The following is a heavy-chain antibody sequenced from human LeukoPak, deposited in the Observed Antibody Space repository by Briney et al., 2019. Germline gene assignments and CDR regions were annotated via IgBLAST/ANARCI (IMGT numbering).Heavy chain of an antibody. D-gene: IGHD4-17*01. CDR1: GFTFTTYS. Sequence: GESLRLSCAASGFTFTTYSMNWVRQAPGKGLEWVSSITSSSDSKYYADSIKGRFTISRDNARNSLHLQINSLRAEDTALYYCARGLHGDFLFDYWGQGTLVTVSS. V-gene: IGHV3-21*01. CDR2: ITSSSDSK. CDR3: ARGLHGDFLFDY. J-gene: IGHJ4*02.